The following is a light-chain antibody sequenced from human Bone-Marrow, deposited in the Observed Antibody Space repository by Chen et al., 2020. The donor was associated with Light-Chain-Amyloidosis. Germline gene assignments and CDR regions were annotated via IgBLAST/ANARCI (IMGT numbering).Light chain of an antibody. J-gene: IGKJ1*01. CDR1: QSVSSN. CDR3: QQYRTWRT. CDR2: GAW. Sequence: EIVMTQSPATLSVSPGERATLSCRASQSVSSNLAWYQQKPGQAPRLLIYGAWTRATGIPARFSSSWSGTEFTLSMSSMQSEALAVYYYQQYRTWRTFGQGTKVEIK. V-gene: IGKV3-15*01.